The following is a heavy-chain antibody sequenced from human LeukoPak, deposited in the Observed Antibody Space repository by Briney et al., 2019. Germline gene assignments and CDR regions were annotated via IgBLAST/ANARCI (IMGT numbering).Heavy chain of an antibody. CDR2: ISDSGDST. CDR1: GFTFSNYA. V-gene: IGHV3-23*01. Sequence: GGFLRLSCEASGFTFSNYAMSWVRQAPGKGLEWVSTISDSGDSTYYADSVKGRFTISRDNYKNTLYLQMDSLRAEDAAIYYCAKVPYSDYGSGRPPFMDVWGQGTTVAVSS. J-gene: IGHJ6*02. CDR3: AKVPYSDYGSGRPPFMDV. D-gene: IGHD3-10*01.